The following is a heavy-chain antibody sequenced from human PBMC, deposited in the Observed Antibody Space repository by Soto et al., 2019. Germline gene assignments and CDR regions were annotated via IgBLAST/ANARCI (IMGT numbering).Heavy chain of an antibody. D-gene: IGHD2-15*01. CDR3: AHVLVVVANYGMDV. CDR1: GFSLSTSGVG. J-gene: IGHJ6*02. Sequence: SGPTLVNPTQTLTLTRTFSGFSLSTSGVGVGWIRQPPGKALEWLALIYWDDDKRYSPSLTSRLTITKDTSKNQVVLTMTNMDPVDTATYYCAHVLVVVANYGMDVWGQGTTVTVSS. CDR2: IYWDDDK. V-gene: IGHV2-5*02.